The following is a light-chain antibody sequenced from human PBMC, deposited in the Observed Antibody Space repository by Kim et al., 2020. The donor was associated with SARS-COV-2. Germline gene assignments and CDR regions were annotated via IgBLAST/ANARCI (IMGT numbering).Light chain of an antibody. CDR2: DDY. CDR3: QSYDTGLSGII. V-gene: IGLV1-40*01. J-gene: IGLJ2*01. CDR1: KSNIGAGYE. Sequence: QSITISCTGSKSNIGAGYEVHWYQQLPGTAPKLLIYDDYNRPSGVPDRFSGSRSATSASLAITGLQAEDEADYYCQSYDTGLSGIIFGGGTQLTVL.